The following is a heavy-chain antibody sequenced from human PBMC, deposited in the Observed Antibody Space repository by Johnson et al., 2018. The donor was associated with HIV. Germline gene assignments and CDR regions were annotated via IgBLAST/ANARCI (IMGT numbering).Heavy chain of an antibody. Sequence: QVQLVESGGGVVQPGRSVRLYCAASGFIFSTYGMHWVRQAPGKGLEWVAVIWYDGSNEHYADSVKGRFTIYRDNSKNTLYLQMNSLRAEDTAVYYCARGGAFDIWGQGTMVTVSS. V-gene: IGHV3-33*01. CDR3: ARGGAFDI. J-gene: IGHJ3*02. CDR2: IWYDGSNE. CDR1: GFIFSTYG.